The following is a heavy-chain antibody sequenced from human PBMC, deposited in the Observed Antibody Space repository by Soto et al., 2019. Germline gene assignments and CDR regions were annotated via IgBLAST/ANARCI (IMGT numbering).Heavy chain of an antibody. CDR3: ARGYCSSISCPLIAY. V-gene: IGHV1-18*04. J-gene: IGHJ4*02. D-gene: IGHD2-2*01. CDR1: GYTFTYYG. Sequence: AAVNVSCTSFGYTFTYYGINWVRHAPGQGLEWMGWISAYKGNTNYVQKFQGRVTMATDTATSTAYMELRSLRFDDTAVYYWARGYCSSISCPLIAYWGKGTLVPVS. CDR2: ISAYKGNT.